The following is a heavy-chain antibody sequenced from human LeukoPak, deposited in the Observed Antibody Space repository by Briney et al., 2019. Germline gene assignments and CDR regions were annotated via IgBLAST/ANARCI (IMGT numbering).Heavy chain of an antibody. J-gene: IGHJ6*03. D-gene: IGHD1-7*01. CDR1: GYTFTSYG. CDR3: VREEYHWNSGLYYYYMDV. V-gene: IGHV1-2*02. CDR2: INPNIGGT. Sequence: AASVKVSCKASGYTFTSYGISWVRQAPGQGLEWMGGINPNIGGTKYAQTFQGRVTMTRDTFISTVYMELGSLRSDDTAVYYCVREEYHWNSGLYYYYMDVWGKGTTVTVSS.